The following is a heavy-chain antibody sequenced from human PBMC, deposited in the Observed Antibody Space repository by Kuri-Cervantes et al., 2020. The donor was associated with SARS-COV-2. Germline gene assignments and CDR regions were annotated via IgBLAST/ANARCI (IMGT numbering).Heavy chain of an antibody. J-gene: IGHJ5*02. CDR2: IRYDGSNK. CDR1: GFTFSSYG. V-gene: IGHV3-30*02. D-gene: IGHD2-2*01. Sequence: GESLKISCAASGFTFSSYGTHWVRQAPGKGLEWVAFIRYDGSNKYYADSVKGRFTISRDNAKNSLYLQMNSLRAEDTAVYYCARANVVVPAAMGFDPWGQGTLVTVSS. CDR3: ARANVVVPAAMGFDP.